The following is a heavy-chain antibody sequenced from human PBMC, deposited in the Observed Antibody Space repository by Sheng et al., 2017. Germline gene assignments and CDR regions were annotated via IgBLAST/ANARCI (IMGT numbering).Heavy chain of an antibody. CDR2: ISSNSDYR. Sequence: EVLLVDSGGGLVKPGESLRLSCAASGFAFSSYTLKWVRQAPGKGLEWVSSISSNSDYRYYAESMRGRFTISRDNAKNSLSLQMTRLAAEDTAVYYCTTSINWDFDNWGQGTLVT. V-gene: IGHV3-21*02. CDR3: TTSINWDFDN. D-gene: IGHD3-16*01. CDR1: GFAFSSYT. J-gene: IGHJ4*02.